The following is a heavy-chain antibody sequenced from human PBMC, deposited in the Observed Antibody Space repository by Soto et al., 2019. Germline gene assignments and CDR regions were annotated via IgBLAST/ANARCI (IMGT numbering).Heavy chain of an antibody. CDR1: GFTFSSYG. Sequence: GSLRLSCAASGFTFSSYGMHWVRQAPGKGLEWVAVISYDGSNKYYADSVKGRFTISRDNSKNTLYLQMNSLRAEDTAVYYCVMADSSGYYGPGAFDIWGQGTMVTVSS. V-gene: IGHV3-30*03. J-gene: IGHJ3*02. CDR3: VMADSSGYYGPGAFDI. D-gene: IGHD3-22*01. CDR2: ISYDGSNK.